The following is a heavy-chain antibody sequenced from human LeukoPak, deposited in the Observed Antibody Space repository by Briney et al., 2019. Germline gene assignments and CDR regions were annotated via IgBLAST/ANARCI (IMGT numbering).Heavy chain of an antibody. CDR3: ARTALYRYFDWDSHYGMDV. J-gene: IGHJ6*02. CDR1: GFTFSSYS. CDR2: ISSSSSTI. V-gene: IGHV3-48*02. Sequence: PGGSLRLSCAASGFTFSSYSMNWVRQAPGKGLEWVSYISSSSSTIYYADSVKGRFTISRDNAKNSLYLQMNSLRDEDTAVYYCARTALYRYFDWDSHYGMDVWGQGTTVTVSS. D-gene: IGHD3-9*01.